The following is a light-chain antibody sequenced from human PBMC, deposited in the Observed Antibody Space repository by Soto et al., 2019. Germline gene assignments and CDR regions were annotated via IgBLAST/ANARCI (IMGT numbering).Light chain of an antibody. CDR1: QSVSSN. Sequence: EIVMTQSPATLSVSPGERATLSCRASQSVSSNLAWFQQKPGQAPRLLIYDASTRATGIPARFSGSGSGTEFTLTINSLKSEAFAVYYCQQYNNWPPEFTFGQGTKLEIK. V-gene: IGKV3-15*01. CDR3: QQYNNWPPEFT. CDR2: DAS. J-gene: IGKJ2*01.